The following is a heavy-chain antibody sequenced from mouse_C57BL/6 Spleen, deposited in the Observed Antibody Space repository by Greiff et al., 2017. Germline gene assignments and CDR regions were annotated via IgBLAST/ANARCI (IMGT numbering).Heavy chain of an antibody. CDR2: IYPGSGST. Sequence: VQLKQPGAELVKPGASVKMSCKASGYTFTSYWITWVKQRPGQGLEWIGDIYPGSGSTNYNEKFKSKATLTVDTSSSTAYMQLSSLTSEDSAVYYCARTYDYDGYYYAMDYWGQGTSVTVSS. D-gene: IGHD2-4*01. V-gene: IGHV1-55*01. J-gene: IGHJ4*01. CDR1: GYTFTSYW. CDR3: ARTYDYDGYYYAMDY.